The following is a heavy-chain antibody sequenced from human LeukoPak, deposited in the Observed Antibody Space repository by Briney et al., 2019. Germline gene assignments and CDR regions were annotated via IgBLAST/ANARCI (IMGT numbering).Heavy chain of an antibody. CDR3: ARDPRGFWSGYLDY. D-gene: IGHD3-3*01. CDR2: IYYSGST. Sequence: SETLSLTCTVSGGSISSYYWSWIRQPPGKGLEWIGYIYYSGSTNYNPSLKSRVTISVDTSKNQFSLKLSSVTAADTAVYYCARDPRGFWSGYLDYWGQGTLVTVSS. J-gene: IGHJ4*02. CDR1: GGSISSYY. V-gene: IGHV4-59*01.